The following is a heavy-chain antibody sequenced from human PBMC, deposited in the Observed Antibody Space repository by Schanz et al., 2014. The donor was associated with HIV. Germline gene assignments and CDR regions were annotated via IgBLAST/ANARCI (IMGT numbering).Heavy chain of an antibody. V-gene: IGHV3-23*01. J-gene: IGHJ4*02. CDR2: ISGSGVST. CDR3: AKMARSVAANTNFDY. CDR1: GFTFSNFA. D-gene: IGHD6-19*01. Sequence: LESGGGLVQPGGSLRLSCAASGFTFSNFAMSWVRQAPGKGLEWVSSISGSGVSTFYAGSVKGRFAISRDKSKNTLYLQMNSLRVEDTAVYYCAKMARSVAANTNFDYWGQGTLVTVSP.